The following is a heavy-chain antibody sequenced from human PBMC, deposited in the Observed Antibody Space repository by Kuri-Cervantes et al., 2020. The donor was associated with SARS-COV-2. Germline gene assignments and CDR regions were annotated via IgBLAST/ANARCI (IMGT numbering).Heavy chain of an antibody. D-gene: IGHD3-3*01. CDR1: GDTFTGYY. Sequence: ASVKVSCKASGDTFTGYYMHWVRQAPGQGLEWMGWINPNSGGTNYAQKFQGRVTMTRDTSISTAYMELSRLRSDDTAVYYCARISSGSVLRFLEWSAEDAFDIWGQGTMVTVSS. J-gene: IGHJ3*02. CDR3: ARISSGSVLRFLEWSAEDAFDI. V-gene: IGHV1-2*02. CDR2: INPNSGGT.